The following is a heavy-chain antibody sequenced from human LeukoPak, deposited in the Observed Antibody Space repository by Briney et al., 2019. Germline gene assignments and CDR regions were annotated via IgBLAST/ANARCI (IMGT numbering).Heavy chain of an antibody. CDR2: IYYSGST. Sequence: TSETLSLTCTVSGGSISSSSYYWGWIRQPPGKGLEWIGSIYYSGSTYYNPSLKSRVTISVDTSKNQFSLKLSSVTAADTAVYYCARALRYFGRHGWFDPWGQGTLVTVSS. CDR1: GGSISSSSYY. D-gene: IGHD3-9*01. CDR3: ARALRYFGRHGWFDP. V-gene: IGHV4-39*07. J-gene: IGHJ5*02.